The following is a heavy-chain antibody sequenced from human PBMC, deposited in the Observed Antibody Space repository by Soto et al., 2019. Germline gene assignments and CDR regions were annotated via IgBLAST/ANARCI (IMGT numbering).Heavy chain of an antibody. CDR1: GGSVSSGSYY. V-gene: IGHV4-61*01. J-gene: IGHJ6*02. D-gene: IGHD4-4*01. Sequence: SETLSLTCTVSGGSVSSGSYYWSWIRQPPGKGLEWIGYIYYSGSTNYNPSLKSRVTISVDTSKNQFSLKLSSVTAADTAVYYCARTPYSNYGYYYGMDVWGQGTTVTVSS. CDR3: ARTPYSNYGYYYGMDV. CDR2: IYYSGST.